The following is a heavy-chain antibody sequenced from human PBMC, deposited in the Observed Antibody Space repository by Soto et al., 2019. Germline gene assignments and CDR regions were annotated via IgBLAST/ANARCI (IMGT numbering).Heavy chain of an antibody. D-gene: IGHD5-18*01. J-gene: IGHJ4*02. V-gene: IGHV3-23*01. CDR3: AKDGDTATSKPPPYYFDY. CDR2: ISGSGGST. CDR1: GFTFSSYA. Sequence: SLRLSCAASGFTFSSYAMSWVRQAPGKGLEWVSAISGSGGSTYYADSVKGRFTIPRDNSKNTLYLQMNSLRAEDTAVYYCAKDGDTATSKPPPYYFDYWGQGTLVTVSS.